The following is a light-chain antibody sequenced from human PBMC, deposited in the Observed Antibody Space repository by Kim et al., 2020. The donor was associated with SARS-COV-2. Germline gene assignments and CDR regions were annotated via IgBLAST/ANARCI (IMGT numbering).Light chain of an antibody. Sequence: PPGERATLACRASQSVTSSYLAWYQHKPGQAPRLLIYDASSRATGIADRFSGSGSGTDFTLTISRLEPEDYAVYYCQQYSSSRGTFGGGTKVEIK. V-gene: IGKV3-20*01. CDR3: QQYSSSRGT. CDR2: DAS. CDR1: QSVTSSY. J-gene: IGKJ4*01.